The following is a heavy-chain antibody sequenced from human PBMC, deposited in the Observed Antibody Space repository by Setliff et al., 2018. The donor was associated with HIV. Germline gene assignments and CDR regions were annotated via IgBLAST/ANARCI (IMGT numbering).Heavy chain of an antibody. CDR3: ARVGAAAGTAWYFDL. CDR2: INVGSGNT. Sequence: ASVKVSCKASGYTFTTYVVHWVRQAPGQRLEWMGWINVGSGNTNYAQKFQGRVTMTRDTSTSTVYMELSSLRSEDTAVYYCARVGAAAGTAWYFDLWGRGTLVTVSS. V-gene: IGHV1-3*01. CDR1: GYTFTTYV. D-gene: IGHD6-13*01. J-gene: IGHJ2*01.